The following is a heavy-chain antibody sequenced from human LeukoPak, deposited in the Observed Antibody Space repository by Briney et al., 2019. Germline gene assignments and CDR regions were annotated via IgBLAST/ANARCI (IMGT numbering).Heavy chain of an antibody. CDR2: INSDGSST. J-gene: IGHJ6*02. V-gene: IGHV3-74*01. CDR1: GFTFSSYW. D-gene: IGHD3-10*01. CDR3: ARDRVVRGIKTSYYGMDV. Sequence: GGSLRLSCAASGFTFSSYWMHWVRQAPGKGLVWASRINSDGSSTSYADSVKGRFTISRDNAKNTLYLQMNSLRAEDTAVYYCARDRVVRGIKTSYYGMDVWGQGTTVTVSS.